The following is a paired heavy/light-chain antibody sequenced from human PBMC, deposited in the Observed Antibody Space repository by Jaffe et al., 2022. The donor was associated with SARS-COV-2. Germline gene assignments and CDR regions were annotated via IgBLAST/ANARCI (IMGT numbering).Heavy chain of an antibody. V-gene: IGHV4-61*03. J-gene: IGHJ5*02. D-gene: IGHD2-2*01. Sequence: QVQLQESGPGLVKPSETLSLTCTVSGGSVSSVSYYWSWIRQPPGKGLEWLGYISYSGTTNYNPSLKSRVTISVDTSKNHFSLKLRSVTAADTAVYHCATLYCSRTSCYWASWGQGTLVTVSS. CDR3: ATLYCSRTSCYWAS. CDR2: ISYSGTT. CDR1: GGSVSSVSYY.
Light chain of an antibody. J-gene: IGLJ2*01. CDR3: SSYTSSSTMI. Sequence: QSALTQPASVSGSPGQSITISCTGTSSDVGGYNYVSWYQHHPGKAPKLMIYDVANRPSGISNRFSGSKSGNTASLTISGLQAEDEADYYCSSYTSSSTMIFGGGTKLTVL. CDR2: DVA. V-gene: IGLV2-14*03. CDR1: SSDVGGYNY.